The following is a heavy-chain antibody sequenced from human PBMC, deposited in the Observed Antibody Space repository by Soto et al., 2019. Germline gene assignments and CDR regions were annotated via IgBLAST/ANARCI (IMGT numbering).Heavy chain of an antibody. CDR3: AKSTVAGTP. J-gene: IGHJ5*02. CDR1: GFTFSKDG. Sequence: QGQLVQPGGGVVQPGRSLRLSCAASGFTFSKDGMYWVRQAPGKVLEWVAVISDDGNNKYYADSVEGRFTISRDNSKNTLYLQMSTLRVEDTAVYYCAKSTVAGTPWGQATLVTVSS. CDR2: ISDDGNNK. V-gene: IGHV3-30*18. D-gene: IGHD6-19*01.